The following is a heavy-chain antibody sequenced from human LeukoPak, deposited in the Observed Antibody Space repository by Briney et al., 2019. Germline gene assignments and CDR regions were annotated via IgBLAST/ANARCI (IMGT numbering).Heavy chain of an antibody. CDR3: AKDRSFGGGLPWDL. V-gene: IGHV3-53*01. J-gene: IGHJ2*01. CDR1: GFSVTNNY. CDR2: FYVGGAT. D-gene: IGHD3-16*01. Sequence: PGGSLRLSCAVSGFSVTNNYMSWVRQAPGKGLEWVSVFYVGGATYYADSVKGRFTISRDNSENTLYLQMNSLRAEDTAVYYCAKDRSFGGGLPWDLWGRGTLVTVSS.